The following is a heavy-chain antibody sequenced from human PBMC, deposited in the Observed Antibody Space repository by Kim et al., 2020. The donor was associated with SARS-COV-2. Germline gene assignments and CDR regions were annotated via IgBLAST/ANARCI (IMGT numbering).Heavy chain of an antibody. Sequence: SGPTLVNPTQTLTLTCTFSGFSLSTSGVGVGWIRQPPGKALEWLALIYWDDDKRYSPSLKSRLTITKDTSKNQVVLTMTNMDPVDTATYYCAHRPYQTFIARGWFDPWGQGTLVTVSS. CDR1: GFSLSTSGVG. V-gene: IGHV2-5*02. D-gene: IGHD6-13*01. J-gene: IGHJ5*02. CDR3: AHRPYQTFIARGWFDP. CDR2: IYWDDDK.